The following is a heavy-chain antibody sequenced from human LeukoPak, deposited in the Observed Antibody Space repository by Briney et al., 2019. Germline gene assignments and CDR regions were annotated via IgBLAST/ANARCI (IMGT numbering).Heavy chain of an antibody. CDR3: ARDDILTGYCFY. CDR1: GYTFTSYG. Sequence: ASVKVSCKASGYTFTSYGISWVRQAPGQGLEWMGWISAYNGNTNYAQKFQGRVTITADESTSTAYMELSSLRSEDTAVYYCARDDILTGYCFYWGQGTLVTVSS. CDR2: ISAYNGNT. J-gene: IGHJ4*02. V-gene: IGHV1-18*01. D-gene: IGHD3-9*01.